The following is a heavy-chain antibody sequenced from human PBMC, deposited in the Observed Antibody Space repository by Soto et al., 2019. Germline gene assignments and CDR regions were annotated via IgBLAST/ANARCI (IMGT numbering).Heavy chain of an antibody. CDR2: ISAYNGNT. Sequence: QVQLVQSGAEVKKPGASVKVSCKACGYTFTSYGISWVRQAPGQGLEWMGWISAYNGNTNYAQKLQGRVTMTTDTSTSTAYMELRSLRSDDTAVSYCASFSIAATDPYGMDVWGQGTTVTVSS. J-gene: IGHJ6*02. D-gene: IGHD6-13*01. CDR1: GYTFTSYG. V-gene: IGHV1-18*01. CDR3: ASFSIAATDPYGMDV.